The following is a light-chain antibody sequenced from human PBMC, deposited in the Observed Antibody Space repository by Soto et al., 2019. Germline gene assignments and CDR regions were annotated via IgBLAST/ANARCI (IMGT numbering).Light chain of an antibody. V-gene: IGKV3-15*01. CDR1: QTVGSS. CDR3: HQYFSWPKT. Sequence: ETVMTQSPVTLSVSPGEGVTHSCRATQTVGSSLAWYQQKPGQPPRLLIYGASTRATGVPDRFSGSDSGTEFTLTISSLQSEDFAVYYCHQYFSWPKTFGQGTKVEFK. CDR2: GAS. J-gene: IGKJ1*01.